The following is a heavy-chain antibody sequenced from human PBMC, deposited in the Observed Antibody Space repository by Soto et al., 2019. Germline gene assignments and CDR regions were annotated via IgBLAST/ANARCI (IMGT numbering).Heavy chain of an antibody. CDR3: ARGSRKYSSSWYASWFDP. CDR2: IYYSGST. V-gene: IGHV4-39*01. Sequence: SETLSLTCTVSGGSISSSSYYWGWIRQPPGKGLEWIGSIYYSGSTYYNPSLKSRVTLSVDTSKNQFSLKLSSVTAADTAVYYCARGSRKYSSSWYASWFDPWGQGTLVTVSS. CDR1: GGSISSSSYY. J-gene: IGHJ5*02. D-gene: IGHD6-13*01.